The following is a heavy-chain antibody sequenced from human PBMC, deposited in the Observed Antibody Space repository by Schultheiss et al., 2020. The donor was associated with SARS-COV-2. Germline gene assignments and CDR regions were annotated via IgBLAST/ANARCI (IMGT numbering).Heavy chain of an antibody. D-gene: IGHD3-10*01. V-gene: IGHV4-39*07. J-gene: IGHJ4*02. Sequence: SETLSLTCTVSGGSISSSSYYWGWIRQPPGKGLEWIGSIYYSGSTNYNPSLKSRVTISVDTSKNQFSLKLSSVTAADTAVYYCARVRPKTRITMVRGVIDYWGQGTLVTVSS. CDR3: ARVRPKTRITMVRGVIDY. CDR1: GGSISSSSYY. CDR2: IYYSGST.